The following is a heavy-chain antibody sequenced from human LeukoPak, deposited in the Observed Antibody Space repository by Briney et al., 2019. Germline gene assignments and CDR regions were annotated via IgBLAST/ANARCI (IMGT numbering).Heavy chain of an antibody. CDR2: IYYSGNN. D-gene: IGHD5-18*01. J-gene: IGHJ4*02. V-gene: IGHV4-39*01. Sequence: SETLSLTCTVSGDSLSSSSSYWGWIRQPPGKGLEWIGSIYYSGNNFYNSSLKSRVTMSVDTSKNQFSLKLSSVTAADTAVYYCARHLRYSFVNLWYFDYWGQGTLATVSS. CDR3: ARHLRYSFVNLWYFDY. CDR1: GDSLSSSSSY.